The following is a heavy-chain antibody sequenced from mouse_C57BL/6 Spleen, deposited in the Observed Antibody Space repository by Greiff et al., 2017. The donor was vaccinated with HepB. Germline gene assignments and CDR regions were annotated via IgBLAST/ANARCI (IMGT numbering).Heavy chain of an antibody. D-gene: IGHD2-5*01. Sequence: EVQRVESVAELVRPGASVKLSCTASGFNIKNTYMHWVKQRPEQGLEWIGRIDPANGNTKYAPKFQGKATITADTSSNTAYLQLSSLTSEDTAIYYCARIHYSNYVLVGWGQGTLVTVSA. CDR2: IDPANGNT. V-gene: IGHV14-3*01. J-gene: IGHJ3*01. CDR3: ARIHYSNYVLVG. CDR1: GFNIKNTY.